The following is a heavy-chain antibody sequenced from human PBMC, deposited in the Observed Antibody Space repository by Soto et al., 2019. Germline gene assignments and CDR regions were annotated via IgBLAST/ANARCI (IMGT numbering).Heavy chain of an antibody. CDR1: GYTFTRYG. J-gene: IGHJ4*02. D-gene: IGHD2-2*01. V-gene: IGHV1-18*01. CDR3: ATARHIVVATEF. Sequence: QVQLVQSGAEVKKPGASVKVSCKTSGYTFTRYGISWVRQAPGQGLEWMGWISAYNGNTNYAQKLQGRVTMTTDTSTSPAYLELRTLRSDDTAVNFCATARHIVVATEFWGQATLVSVSS. CDR2: ISAYNGNT.